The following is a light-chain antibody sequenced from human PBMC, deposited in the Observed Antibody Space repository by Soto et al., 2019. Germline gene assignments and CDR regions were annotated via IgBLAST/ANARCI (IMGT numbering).Light chain of an antibody. CDR2: EVN. Sequence: QSALTQPASVSGSPRQSITISCTGASSDVGSYTYVSWYQQHPGKAPKLMIYEVNNRPSGVSNRFSGSKSGNTASLTISGLQAEDEADYYCGSYTSSSTLYVFGTGTKVTV. J-gene: IGLJ1*01. V-gene: IGLV2-14*01. CDR3: GSYTSSSTLYV. CDR1: SSDVGSYTY.